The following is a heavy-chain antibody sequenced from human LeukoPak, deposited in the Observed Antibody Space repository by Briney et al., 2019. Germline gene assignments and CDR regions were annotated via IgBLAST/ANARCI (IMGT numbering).Heavy chain of an antibody. CDR2: INHSGTT. D-gene: IGHD5-24*01. Sequence: PSETLSLTCAVHGGSFSGYYWTWIRQPPGKGLEWIGEINHSGTTNYNPSLKSRVTISVDTSKNQFSLKLSSVTAADTAVYYCARGGRDGYNKFDYWGQGTLVTVSS. CDR1: GGSFSGYY. CDR3: ARGGRDGYNKFDY. J-gene: IGHJ4*02. V-gene: IGHV4-34*01.